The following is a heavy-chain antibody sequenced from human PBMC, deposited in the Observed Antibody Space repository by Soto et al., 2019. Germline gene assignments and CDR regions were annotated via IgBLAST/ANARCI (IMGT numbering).Heavy chain of an antibody. CDR1: GFTFSNYA. J-gene: IGHJ4*02. D-gene: IGHD3-10*01. Sequence: PGGSLRLSCAASGFTFSNYAMSWVRQAPGKGLEWVSAISGSGTNTYYADSVRGRITISRDNSKDTVYLQMNSLSADDTAVYYCSKGQATYGHLRHGYWGQGTLVTVSS. CDR2: ISGSGTNT. CDR3: SKGQATYGHLRHGY. V-gene: IGHV3-23*01.